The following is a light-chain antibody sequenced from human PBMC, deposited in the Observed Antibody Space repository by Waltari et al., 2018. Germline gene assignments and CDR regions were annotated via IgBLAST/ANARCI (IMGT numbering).Light chain of an antibody. Sequence: QSALSQPASVSGSPGQSITISCTGISSAVGGDDSVSWYQDHPGQAPKVIIYDVNNRPSGVSDRFSGSKSGNTASLTISGLQAEDEANYYCCSQSSYNGVIFGGGTKLTVL. CDR2: DVN. J-gene: IGLJ2*01. CDR3: CSQSSYNGVI. CDR1: SSAVGGDDS. V-gene: IGLV2-14*03.